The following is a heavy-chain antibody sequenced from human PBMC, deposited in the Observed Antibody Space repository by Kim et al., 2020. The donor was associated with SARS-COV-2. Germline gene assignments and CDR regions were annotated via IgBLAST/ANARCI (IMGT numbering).Heavy chain of an antibody. Sequence: LQSRVTLSVETSKNRFSLKLSSVTAADTAVYYCARLPSIDSSGHSDAFDIWGQGTMVTVSS. CDR3: ARLPSIDSSGHSDAFDI. J-gene: IGHJ3*02. D-gene: IGHD3-22*01. V-gene: IGHV4-39*01.